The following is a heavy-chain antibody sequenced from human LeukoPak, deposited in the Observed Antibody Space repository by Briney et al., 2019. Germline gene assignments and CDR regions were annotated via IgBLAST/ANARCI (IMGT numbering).Heavy chain of an antibody. Sequence: ASVKVSCKASGYTFTGYFMHWVRQAPGQGLEWMGRINPNSGGTNYAQKFQGRVTMTRDTSISTAYMELSGLRSDDMAVYYCARDLSSTSNWELDYWGQGTLVTVSS. J-gene: IGHJ4*02. CDR2: INPNSGGT. CDR3: ARDLSSTSNWELDY. V-gene: IGHV1-2*06. CDR1: GYTFTGYF. D-gene: IGHD7-27*01.